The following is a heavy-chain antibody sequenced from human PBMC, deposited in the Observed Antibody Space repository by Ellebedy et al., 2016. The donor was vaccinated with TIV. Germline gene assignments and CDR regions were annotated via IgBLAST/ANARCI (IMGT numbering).Heavy chain of an antibody. V-gene: IGHV3-21*06. J-gene: IGHJ4*02. Sequence: GESLKISCVAAGFTFSNYNMNWVRQSPGKGLEWVSSIRSTGSDKYYAESVKGRFTISSDNAQDTLFLQMNSLRAEDTAVYFCSRGWSTPDSWGQGTLVIVSS. CDR3: SRGWSTPDS. CDR1: GFTFSNYN. CDR2: IRSTGSDK. D-gene: IGHD2-15*01.